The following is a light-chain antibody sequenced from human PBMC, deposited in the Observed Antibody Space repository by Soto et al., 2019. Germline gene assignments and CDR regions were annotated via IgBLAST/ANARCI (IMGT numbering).Light chain of an antibody. V-gene: IGKV3D-7*01. CDR3: QQDYNLPIT. CDR1: RRVSSRY. J-gene: IGKJ5*01. CDR2: VTS. Sequence: EIVFTQSQGTLSLSPGETSALSCSTSRRVSSRYLAWYQVKSGQAPRLLIFVTSGRATEIRDRLSGSGRGSGTEFTLTISSLQPEDFAVYYCQQDYNLPITFGQGTRLEIK.